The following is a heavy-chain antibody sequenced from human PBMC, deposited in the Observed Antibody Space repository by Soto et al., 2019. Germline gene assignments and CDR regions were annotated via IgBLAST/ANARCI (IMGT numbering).Heavy chain of an antibody. CDR3: ARGGYLDSSNYLAY. D-gene: IGHD3-22*01. J-gene: IGHJ4*02. CDR2: ISPGNGNT. Sequence: QVPLVQSGAEVKKPGASVKVSCRASGYTFTSYGMNWVRQAPGRGLEWMGWISPGNGNTKYSQKFQGRVTSERDTSASTAYMELSGLRSEDTAVYYCARGGYLDSSNYLAYWGLGTLVTVSS. CDR1: GYTFTSYG. V-gene: IGHV1-3*01.